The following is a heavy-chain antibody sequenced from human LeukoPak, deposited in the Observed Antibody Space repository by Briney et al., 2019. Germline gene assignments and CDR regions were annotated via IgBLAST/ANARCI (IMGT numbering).Heavy chain of an antibody. CDR2: INPNSGGT. D-gene: IGHD2/OR15-2a*01. Sequence: ASVKVSCKASGYTFTGYYMHWVRQAPGQGLEWMGWINPNSGGTNYAQKFQGRVTMTRDTSISTAYLQWSSLKASDTAMYYCARQGEGSNSPYGMDVWGQGTTVTVSS. J-gene: IGHJ6*02. CDR1: GYTFTGYY. CDR3: ARQGEGSNSPYGMDV. V-gene: IGHV1-2*02.